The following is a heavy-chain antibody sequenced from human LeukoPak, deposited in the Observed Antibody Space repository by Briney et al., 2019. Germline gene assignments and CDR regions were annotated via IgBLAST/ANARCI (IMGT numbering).Heavy chain of an antibody. CDR2: IDWDDDK. CDR3: ARTNRGSGSINWFDP. V-gene: IGHV2-70*04. Sequence: VSGPTLVNPTQTLTLTCTFSGSSLSTSGMRVSWIRQPPGKALEWLARIDWDDDKFYSTSLKTRLTISKDTSKNQVVLTMTNMDPVDTTTYYCARTNRGSGSINWFDPWGQGTLVTVSS. J-gene: IGHJ5*02. CDR1: GSSLSTSGMR. D-gene: IGHD3-10*01.